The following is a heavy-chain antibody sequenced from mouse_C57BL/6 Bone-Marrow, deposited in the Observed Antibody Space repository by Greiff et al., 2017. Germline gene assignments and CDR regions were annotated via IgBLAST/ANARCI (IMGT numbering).Heavy chain of an antibody. CDR3: ARVPLFDY. J-gene: IGHJ2*01. V-gene: IGHV1-81*01. CDR2: IYPRSGNT. CDR1: GYTFTSYG. Sequence: QVQLQQSGAELARPGASVKLSCKASGYTFTSYGISWVKQRIGQGLEWIGEIYPRSGNTYYNEKFKGKATLTADKSSSTAYMELRSLTSEDSAVYFWARVPLFDYWGQGTTRTVSS. D-gene: IGHD6-1*01.